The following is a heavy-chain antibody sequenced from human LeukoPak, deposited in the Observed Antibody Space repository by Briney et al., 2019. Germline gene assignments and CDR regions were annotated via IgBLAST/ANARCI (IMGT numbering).Heavy chain of an antibody. D-gene: IGHD3-10*01. CDR1: GFTFSNYY. Sequence: PGGSLRLPCAASGFTFSNYYMSWIRQAPGKGLEWVSYISSSGSTIYYADSVKGRFTISRDNAKNSLYLQMNSLRAEDTAVYYCARGRRDYGSGCYYDYWGQGTLVTVSS. J-gene: IGHJ4*02. CDR2: ISSSGSTI. V-gene: IGHV3-11*01. CDR3: ARGRRDYGSGCYYDY.